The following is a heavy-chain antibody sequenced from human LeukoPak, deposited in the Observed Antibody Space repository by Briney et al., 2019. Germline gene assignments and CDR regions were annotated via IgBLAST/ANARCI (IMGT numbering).Heavy chain of an antibody. Sequence: ASVKVSCKASGYTFTSYDINWVRQAAGQGLEWMGWMNPNSGNTGYAQKFQGRVTMTRNTSISTAYMELSSLRSEDTAVYYCARDLPYEYSSSWYDFYYYYGMDVWGQGTTVTVSS. CDR3: ARDLPYEYSSSWYDFYYYYGMDV. D-gene: IGHD6-13*01. V-gene: IGHV1-8*01. J-gene: IGHJ6*02. CDR1: GYTFTSYD. CDR2: MNPNSGNT.